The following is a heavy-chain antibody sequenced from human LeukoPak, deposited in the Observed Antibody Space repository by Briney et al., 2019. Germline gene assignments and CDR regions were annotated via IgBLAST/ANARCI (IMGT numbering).Heavy chain of an antibody. D-gene: IGHD2-2*01. J-gene: IGHJ4*02. V-gene: IGHV3-21*01. CDR2: ISSSSYI. CDR1: GFTFSSYS. CDR3: ARGKYQLLNYFDY. Sequence: GGSLRLSCAASGFTFSSYSMNWVRQAPGKGLEWVSSISSSSYIYYADSVKGGFTISRHNAKNSLYLQMTSLRAEDTAVYYCARGKYQLLNYFDYWGQGTLVTVSS.